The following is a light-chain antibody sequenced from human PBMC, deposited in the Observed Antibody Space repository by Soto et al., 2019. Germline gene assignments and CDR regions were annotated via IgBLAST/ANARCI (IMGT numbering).Light chain of an antibody. CDR2: GAS. CDR1: QSVSSN. Sequence: EIVMTRSPATPSVSPGERATLSCRASQSVSSNLAWYQQKPGQAPRLLIYGASTRATGIPARFSGSGSGTEFTLTISSLQSEDFAVYYCQQYYNWRTFGQGTKV. J-gene: IGKJ1*01. CDR3: QQYYNWRT. V-gene: IGKV3-15*01.